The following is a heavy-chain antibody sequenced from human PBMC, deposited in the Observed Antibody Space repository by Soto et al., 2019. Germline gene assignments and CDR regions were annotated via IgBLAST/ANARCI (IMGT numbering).Heavy chain of an antibody. CDR2: INSNGVDT. J-gene: IGHJ4*02. V-gene: IGHV3-23*01. Sequence: LRVSCATSGFTFRYHGMSWVRQAPGKGLEWVSTINSNGVDTHYPDSVKGRFIISRDNSRNTLDLHMSSLRAEDTALYYCVSWVSAHFDYWGQGTMVTVSS. CDR3: VSWVSAHFDY. D-gene: IGHD2-8*01. CDR1: GFTFRYHG.